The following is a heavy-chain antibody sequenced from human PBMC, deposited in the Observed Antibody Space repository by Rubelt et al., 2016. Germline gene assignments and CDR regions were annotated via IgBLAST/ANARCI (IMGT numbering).Heavy chain of an antibody. CDR3: ARSESGIAAAPDWFDP. V-gene: IGHV4-39*01. D-gene: IGHD6-13*01. Sequence: QLQLHESGPGLVKPSETLSLTCTVSGGSVSSGSYFWGWIRQPPGKGLEWIGSMYYSGTTYYNPSLRSRVTISVDTAKNQSALKLSCGTGADTAVYDCARSESGIAAAPDWFDPWGQGALVTVSS. J-gene: IGHJ5*02. CDR2: MYYSGTT. CDR1: GGSVSSGSYF.